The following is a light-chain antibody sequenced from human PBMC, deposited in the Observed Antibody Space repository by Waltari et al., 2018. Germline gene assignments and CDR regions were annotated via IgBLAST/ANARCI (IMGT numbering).Light chain of an antibody. CDR3: QQYNNWPLYT. CDR1: HSITSN. V-gene: IGKV3-15*01. Sequence: EIVMTQSPATLSVFLGARATLSCRASHSITSNLAWYQQKPGQAPRLLVYGASTRATGIPARFSGSGSGTEFTLTISSLQSEDFAVYYCQQYNNWPLYTFGQGTKLEIK. CDR2: GAS. J-gene: IGKJ2*01.